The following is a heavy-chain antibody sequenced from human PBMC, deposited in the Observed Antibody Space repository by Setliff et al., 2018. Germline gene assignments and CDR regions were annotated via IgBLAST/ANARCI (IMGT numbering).Heavy chain of an antibody. V-gene: IGHV4-4*07. CDR2: IYSDENT. Sequence: SETLSLTCSVSGGSINEYYWSWFRQPAGKGLEWIGRIYSDENTNYNPSLKSRVTMSVDTSKNQFSLKVSSVTAADTAVYYCAGEPNNSYYGDFHYWGQGTLVTVSS. D-gene: IGHD2-2*01. CDR1: GGSINEYY. J-gene: IGHJ4*02. CDR3: AGEPNNSYYGDFHY.